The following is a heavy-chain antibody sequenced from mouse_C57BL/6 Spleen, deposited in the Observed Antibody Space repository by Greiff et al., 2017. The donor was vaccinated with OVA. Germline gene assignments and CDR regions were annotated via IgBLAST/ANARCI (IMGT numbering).Heavy chain of an antibody. CDR2: IRLKSDNYAT. D-gene: IGHD2-10*02. V-gene: IGHV6-3*01. CDR1: GFTFSNYW. Sequence: EVQGVESGGGLVQPGGSMKLSCVASGFTFSNYWLNWVRQSPEQGLEWVAQIRLKSDNYATHYADSVKGRFTISRDASKSSVYLQMNNLRAEDTGIYYCTTGPRDYWGQGTTLTVSS. J-gene: IGHJ2*01. CDR3: TTGPRDY.